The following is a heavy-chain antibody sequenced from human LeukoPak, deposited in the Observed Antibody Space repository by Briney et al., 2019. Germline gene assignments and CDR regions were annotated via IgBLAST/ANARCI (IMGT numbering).Heavy chain of an antibody. J-gene: IGHJ5*02. CDR2: INPTSGGT. Sequence: ASVNVSCKASGYTFTGYYMHWVRQAPGQGLEWMGWINPTSGGTNYAQKFQGRVTMTRDTSISTAYMELSRLRSDDAAVYYCAALGYCRSTTYYVSGYNWFDPWGQGTLVTVSS. CDR3: AALGYCRSTTYYVSGYNWFDP. CDR1: GYTFTGYY. V-gene: IGHV1-2*02. D-gene: IGHD2-2*01.